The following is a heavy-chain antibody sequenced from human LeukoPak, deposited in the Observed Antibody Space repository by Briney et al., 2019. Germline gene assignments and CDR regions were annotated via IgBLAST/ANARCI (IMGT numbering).Heavy chain of an antibody. D-gene: IGHD4-17*01. CDR1: GFTVSSTH. J-gene: IGHJ4*02. Sequence: GGSLRLSCEASGFTVSSTHMVWVRQAPGKGLEWVAVIWYDGSNKYYADSVKGRFTISRDNSKNTLYLQMNSLRAEDTAVYYCARDRLDYGDYEAPDYWGQGTLVTVSS. CDR3: ARDRLDYGDYEAPDY. V-gene: IGHV3-33*08. CDR2: IWYDGSNK.